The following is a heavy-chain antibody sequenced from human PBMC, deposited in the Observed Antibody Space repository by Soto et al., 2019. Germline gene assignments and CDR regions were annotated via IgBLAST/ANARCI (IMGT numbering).Heavy chain of an antibody. CDR3: ARARDYYDSSGYYPFYYYGMDV. J-gene: IGHJ6*02. CDR2: IIPICGTA. D-gene: IGHD3-22*01. V-gene: IGHV1-69*13. CDR1: GGTFSSYA. Sequence: GASVKVSCKASGGTFSSYAISWVRQAPGQGLEWMGGIIPICGTANYAQKFQGRVTITADESTSTAYMELSSLRSEDTAVYYCARARDYYDSSGYYPFYYYGMDVWGQGTTVTVSS.